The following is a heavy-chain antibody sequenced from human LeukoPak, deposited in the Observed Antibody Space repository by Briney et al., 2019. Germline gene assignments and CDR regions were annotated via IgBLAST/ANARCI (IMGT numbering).Heavy chain of an antibody. D-gene: IGHD5-12*01. CDR3: ATIPYSGTSFWFAP. V-gene: IGHV3-7*03. Sequence: GGSLRHSCAASGFIFNNYWMSWVRQAPGKGLEWVADIKQNASKTFYADSVKGRFTISRDNAKNSLYFQMNSLRAEDTAVYYCATIPYSGTSFWFAPWGQGTLVIVSS. J-gene: IGHJ5*02. CDR2: IKQNASKT. CDR1: GFIFNNYW.